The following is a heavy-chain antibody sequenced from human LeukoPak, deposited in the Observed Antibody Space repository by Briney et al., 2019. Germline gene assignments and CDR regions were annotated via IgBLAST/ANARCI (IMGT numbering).Heavy chain of an antibody. CDR1: GFTFSSYW. CDR2: INSDGSST. V-gene: IGHV3-74*01. Sequence: GGSLRLSCAASGFTFSSYWMHWVRQAPGKGLVWVSRINSDGSSTSYADSVKGRFTISRDNAKNTLYLQMNSLRVEDTAVYYCARGVTGSLSGLYGLDVWGQGTTVTVSS. CDR3: ARGVTGSLSGLYGLDV. D-gene: IGHD1-20*01. J-gene: IGHJ6*02.